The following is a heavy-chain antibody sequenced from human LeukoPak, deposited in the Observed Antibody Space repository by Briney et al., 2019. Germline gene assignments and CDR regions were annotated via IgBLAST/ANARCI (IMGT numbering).Heavy chain of an antibody. D-gene: IGHD3-10*01. V-gene: IGHV1-2*02. CDR3: AKNSWFGVYGMDV. CDR1: GYTFTGYY. CDR2: INPNSGGT. J-gene: IGHJ6*02. Sequence: ASVKVSCKASGYTFTGYYMHWVRRAPGQGLEWMGWINPNSGGTNYAQKFQGRVTMTRDTSISTAYMELSRLRSDDTAVYYCAKNSWFGVYGMDVWGQGTTVTVSS.